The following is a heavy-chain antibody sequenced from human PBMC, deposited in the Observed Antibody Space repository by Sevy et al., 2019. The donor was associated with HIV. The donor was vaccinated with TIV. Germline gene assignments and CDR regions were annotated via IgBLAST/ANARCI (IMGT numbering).Heavy chain of an antibody. D-gene: IGHD5-12*01. CDR2: IKQDGSEK. CDR3: ARSGMGRGYSDYDWVALFDY. CDR1: GFTFSSYW. Sequence: GGSLRLSCAASGFTFSSYWMSWVRQAPGKGLEWVANIKQDGSEKYYVDSVKGRFTISRDNAKNSLYLQMNSLRAEDTAVYYCARSGMGRGYSDYDWVALFDYWGQGTLVTVSS. J-gene: IGHJ4*02. V-gene: IGHV3-7*01.